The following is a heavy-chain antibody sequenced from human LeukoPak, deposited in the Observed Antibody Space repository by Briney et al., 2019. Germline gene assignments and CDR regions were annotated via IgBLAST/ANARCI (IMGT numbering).Heavy chain of an antibody. V-gene: IGHV3-7*04. CDR2: IEQNGSEK. D-gene: IGHD1-26*01. Sequence: GGSLRLSCAASGYTFSSYAMSWVRQAPGKGLEWVANIEQNGSEKFYVDSVKGRFTISRDNAKNSLYLQMNSLRAEDTAVYYCARGGELPSAFDYWGQGTLVTVSS. CDR3: ARGGELPSAFDY. CDR1: GYTFSSYA. J-gene: IGHJ4*02.